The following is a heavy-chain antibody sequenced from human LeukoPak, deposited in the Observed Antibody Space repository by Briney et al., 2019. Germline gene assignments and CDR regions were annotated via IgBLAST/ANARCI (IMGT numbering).Heavy chain of an antibody. J-gene: IGHJ6*03. CDR3: ARETPMGNYYYYMDV. CDR1: GFTFSSYE. Sequence: GGSLRLSCAASGFTFSSYEMNWVRQAPGKGLEWVSYISSSGSTIYYADSVKGRFTISRDNAKNSLYLQMNSLRAEDTAVYYCARETPMGNYYYYMDVWGKGTTVTVSS. CDR2: ISSSGSTI. V-gene: IGHV3-48*03. D-gene: IGHD5-18*01.